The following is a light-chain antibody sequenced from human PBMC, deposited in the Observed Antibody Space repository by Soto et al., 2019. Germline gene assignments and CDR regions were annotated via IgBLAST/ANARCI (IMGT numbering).Light chain of an antibody. J-gene: IGLJ2*01. CDR1: SSDVGGYNY. Sequence: QSALTQPRSVSGSPGQSVTISCTGTSSDVGGYNYVSWYQQHPGKAPKLMIYDVSKRPSGVPDRFSGSKSGNTASLTISGLQAEDEADYYCAAWEDSLIGLGVVFGGGTKLTVL. V-gene: IGLV2-11*01. CDR2: DVS. CDR3: AAWEDSLIGLGVV.